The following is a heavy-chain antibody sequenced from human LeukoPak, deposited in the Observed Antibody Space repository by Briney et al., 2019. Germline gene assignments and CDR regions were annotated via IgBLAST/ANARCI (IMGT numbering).Heavy chain of an antibody. Sequence: GGSLRLSCAASGFTFSSCSMNWVRQAPGKGLEWVSSISSSGKYIYYADSVRGRFTISRDNAKNSLYLQMNSLRAEDTAVYYCARELVVKQDLAYWGQGTLVTVSS. J-gene: IGHJ4*02. D-gene: IGHD2-15*01. CDR2: ISSSGKYI. CDR3: ARELVVKQDLAY. V-gene: IGHV3-21*01. CDR1: GFTFSSCS.